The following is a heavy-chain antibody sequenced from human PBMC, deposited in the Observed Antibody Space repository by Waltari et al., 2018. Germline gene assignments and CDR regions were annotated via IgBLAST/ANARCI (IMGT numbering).Heavy chain of an antibody. D-gene: IGHD3-10*01. CDR1: GYNFGHYW. J-gene: IGHJ4*02. CDR2: IYPADSET. V-gene: IGHV5-51*01. Sequence: EVQLVQSGAEVKKPGESLTISCTASGYNFGHYWIGWVRQMPGKGLEWMGLIYPADSETTYSPSFQGQVTISADKSVATAYLRWSSLKPSDSAIYYCARHYQGSGSAAYWGQGTLVTVSS. CDR3: ARHYQGSGSAAY.